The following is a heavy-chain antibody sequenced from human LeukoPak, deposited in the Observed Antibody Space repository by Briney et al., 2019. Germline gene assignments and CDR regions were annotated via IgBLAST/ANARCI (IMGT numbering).Heavy chain of an antibody. CDR1: GXSFTSYC. D-gene: IGHD6-13*01. J-gene: IGHJ4*02. CDR3: ARQPARSSSSPFDY. CDR2: IDPSDSYT. V-gene: IGHV5-10-1*01. Sequence: GESLKISFKGSGXSFTSYCISWVRQMPGKGLEWMGRIDPSDSYTNYSPSFQGHVTISADKSISTAYLQWSSLKASDTAMYYCARQPARSSSSPFDYWGQGTLVTVSS.